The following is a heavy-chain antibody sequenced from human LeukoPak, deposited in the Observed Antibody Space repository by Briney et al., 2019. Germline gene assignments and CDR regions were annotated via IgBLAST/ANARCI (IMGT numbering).Heavy chain of an antibody. D-gene: IGHD2-15*01. CDR3: AKRGSGDGYYFDY. Sequence: SETLSLTCTVSGGPISSSSYYWAWIRQPPGKGLEWIGSMYYSGSTYYNPFLNSRVTISIDTSKNLFSLKLSSVTAADTAVYYCAKRGSGDGYYFDYWGQGTLVTVSS. J-gene: IGHJ4*02. V-gene: IGHV4-39*01. CDR2: MYYSGST. CDR1: GGPISSSSYY.